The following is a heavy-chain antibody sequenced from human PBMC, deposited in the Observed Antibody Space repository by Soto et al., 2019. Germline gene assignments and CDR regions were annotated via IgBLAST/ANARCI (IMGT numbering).Heavy chain of an antibody. CDR3: ARVEYPRVIAAAGNGFPSGFDY. CDR2: TYYTSKWYN. J-gene: IGHJ4*02. V-gene: IGHV6-1*01. D-gene: IGHD6-13*01. CDR1: GDSVSINSAA. Sequence: PFKPLSLICVTSGDSVSINSAAWNWSRQSPARGLEWLGRTYYTSKWYNDYAVSVKSRLTINPDTSKNQFSLHLNSVNPEDTPAYYCARVEYPRVIAAAGNGFPSGFDYWGKGTLVTAPQ.